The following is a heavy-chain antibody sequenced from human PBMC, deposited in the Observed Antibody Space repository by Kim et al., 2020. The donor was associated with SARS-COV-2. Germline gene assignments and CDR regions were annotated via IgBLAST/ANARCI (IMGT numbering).Heavy chain of an antibody. Sequence: VKGRFTISRDNSKNTLYLQMNSLRAEDTAVYYCAKDSGEWELPQPAADYWGQGTLVTVSS. V-gene: IGHV3-33*06. J-gene: IGHJ4*02. CDR3: AKDSGEWELPQPAADY. D-gene: IGHD1-26*01.